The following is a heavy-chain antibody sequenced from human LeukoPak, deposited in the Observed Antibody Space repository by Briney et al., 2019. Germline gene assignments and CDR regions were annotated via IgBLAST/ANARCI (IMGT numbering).Heavy chain of an antibody. D-gene: IGHD1-26*01. Sequence: PGGSLRLSCSASGFTFSRHHMTWVRQAPGKGLEWVSSISATSTFIEDADSVKGRFTISRDNAKNSVYLQMDSLRAEDTAVYYCARDILRPAEYSQHWGQGTLVTVSS. CDR1: GFTFSRHH. J-gene: IGHJ1*01. V-gene: IGHV3-21*01. CDR2: ISATSTFI. CDR3: ARDILRPAEYSQH.